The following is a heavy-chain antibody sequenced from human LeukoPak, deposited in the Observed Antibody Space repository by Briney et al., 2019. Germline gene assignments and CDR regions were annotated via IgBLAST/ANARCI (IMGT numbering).Heavy chain of an antibody. D-gene: IGHD5-18*01. Sequence: PSETLSLTCTVSGGSISSYYWSWIRQPPGKGLEWIGYIHYSGSTKYNPSLKSRATISLDTSKNQFSLTLSSVTAADTAVYYCASGYTYGYMIDYWGQGTLVTVSS. CDR2: IHYSGST. CDR3: ASGYTYGYMIDY. CDR1: GGSISSYY. J-gene: IGHJ4*02. V-gene: IGHV4-59*01.